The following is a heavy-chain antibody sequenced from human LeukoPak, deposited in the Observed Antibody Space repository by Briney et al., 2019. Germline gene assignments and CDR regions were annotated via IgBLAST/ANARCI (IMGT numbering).Heavy chain of an antibody. J-gene: IGHJ4*02. Sequence: GGSLRLSCTASGFTFGDYGMSWVRQAPGKVLDWVGFIRSKAYGATTEYAASVKGRFTISRDDSKNIAYLQMNGLKTEDTAVYYCTRVGPSGGLWGFLDYWGQGTLVTVSP. CDR3: TRVGPSGGLWGFLDY. V-gene: IGHV3-49*04. D-gene: IGHD6-19*01. CDR1: GFTFGDYG. CDR2: IRSKAYGATT.